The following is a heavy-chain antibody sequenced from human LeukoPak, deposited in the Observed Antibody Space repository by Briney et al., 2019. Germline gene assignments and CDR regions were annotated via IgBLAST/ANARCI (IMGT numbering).Heavy chain of an antibody. D-gene: IGHD3-22*01. V-gene: IGHV3-15*01. CDR2: IKSKTDGGTT. Sequence: PGGSLRLSCAASGFTFSTYWMHWVRQAPGKGLEWVGRIKSKTDGGTTDYAAPVKGRFTISRDDSKNTLYLQMNSLKTEDTAVYYCTTDQHDSSGYWADYWGQGTLVTVSS. CDR3: TTDQHDSSGYWADY. CDR1: GFTFSTYW. J-gene: IGHJ4*02.